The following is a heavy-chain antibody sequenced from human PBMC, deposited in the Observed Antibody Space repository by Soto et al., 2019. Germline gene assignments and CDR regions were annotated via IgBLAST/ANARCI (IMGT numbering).Heavy chain of an antibody. CDR2: IIPIFGTA. CDR3: ARASPYDFWSGYYGYYYYYGMDV. J-gene: IGHJ6*02. D-gene: IGHD3-3*01. Sequence: SVKVSCKASGGTFSSYAISWVRQAPGQGLEWMGGIIPIFGTANYAQKFQGRVTITADKSTSTAYMELSSLRSEDTAVYYCARASPYDFWSGYYGYYYYYGMDVWGQGTTVTVSS. V-gene: IGHV1-69*06. CDR1: GGTFSSYA.